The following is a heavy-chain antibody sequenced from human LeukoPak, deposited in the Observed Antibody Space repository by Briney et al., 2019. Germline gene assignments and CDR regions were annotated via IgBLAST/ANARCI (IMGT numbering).Heavy chain of an antibody. CDR1: GYTFTGYY. Sequence: EASVKVSCKASGYTFTGYYMHWVRQAPGQGLEWMGWINPNSGGTNYAQKFQGRVTMTRDMSISTAYMELSRLRSDDTAVYYCAMGYCSSTSCYRGAYFDYWGQGTLVTVSS. J-gene: IGHJ4*02. CDR2: INPNSGGT. V-gene: IGHV1-2*02. D-gene: IGHD2-2*01. CDR3: AMGYCSSTSCYRGAYFDY.